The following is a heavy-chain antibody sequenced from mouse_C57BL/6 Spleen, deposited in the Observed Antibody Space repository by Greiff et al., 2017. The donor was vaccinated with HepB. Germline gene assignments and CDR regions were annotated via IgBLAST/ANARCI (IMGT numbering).Heavy chain of an antibody. V-gene: IGHV1-5*01. CDR1: GYTFTSYW. J-gene: IGHJ3*01. Sequence: EVKLQESGTVPARPGASVKMSCKTSGYTFTSYWMHWVKQRPGQGLEWIGAIYPGNSDTSYNQKFKGKAKLTAVTSASTAYMELSSLTNEDSAVYYCTRGEYGNSAWFAYWGQGTLVTVSA. CDR2: IYPGNSDT. D-gene: IGHD2-1*01. CDR3: TRGEYGNSAWFAY.